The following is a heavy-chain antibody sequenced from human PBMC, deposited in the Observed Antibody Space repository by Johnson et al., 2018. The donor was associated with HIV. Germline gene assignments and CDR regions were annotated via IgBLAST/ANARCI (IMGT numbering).Heavy chain of an antibody. CDR2: IRYDGSNK. V-gene: IGHV3-30*02. D-gene: IGHD6-19*01. CDR3: ARDRQAVRGTFDI. CDR1: GFTFSTYG. J-gene: IGHJ3*02. Sequence: QVQLVESGGGLVQPGGSLRLSCAASGFTFSTYGMHWVRQAPGKGLEWVAFIRYDGSNKYYADSVKGRFTISRDNAKNSLYLQMNSLRAEDTALYYCARDRQAVRGTFDIWGQGTMVTVSS.